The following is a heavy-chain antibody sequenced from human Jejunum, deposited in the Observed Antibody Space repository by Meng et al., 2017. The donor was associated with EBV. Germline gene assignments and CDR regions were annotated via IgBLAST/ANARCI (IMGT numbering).Heavy chain of an antibody. CDR3: ARGAGNGWFDY. CDR2: IRSDDAGI. V-gene: IGHV3-11*01. D-gene: IGHD6-19*01. J-gene: IGHJ4*02. Sequence: QPGVSWVGPVKPGGPLTLHLASSAISFMDRPMPSVRQAQGTGLECCSYIRSDDAGIFYADSVKSRFTMSKDYAKNSVFLQMNSLRVEDTAMYHCARGAGNGWFDYWGQGSLVTVSS. CDR1: AISFMDRP.